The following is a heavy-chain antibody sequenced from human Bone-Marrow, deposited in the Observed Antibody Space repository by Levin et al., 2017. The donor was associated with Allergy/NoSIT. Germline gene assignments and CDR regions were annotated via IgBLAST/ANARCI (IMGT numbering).Heavy chain of an antibody. CDR3: VRGGGNFDY. CDR1: GFPFTTFY. Sequence: GESLKISCAASGFPFTTFYMSWVRQAPGKGLEWVANIKQDGSEKYYVDSVKGRFTISRDNAKNSLYLQMDSLRAEDTALYYCVRGGGNFDYWGQGTLVTVSS. J-gene: IGHJ4*02. CDR2: IKQDGSEK. D-gene: IGHD2-15*01. V-gene: IGHV3-7*04.